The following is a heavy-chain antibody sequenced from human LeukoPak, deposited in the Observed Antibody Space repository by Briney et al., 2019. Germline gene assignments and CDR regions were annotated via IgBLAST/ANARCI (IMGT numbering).Heavy chain of an antibody. CDR2: INAGNGNT. Sequence: GASVKVSCKTSGYTFTTCAVHWVRQAPGQRLEWMGWINAGNGNTKYSQKFQGRVTITRDTSASTAYMELSSLRSEDTAVYYCARGRLGCSGGSCYRPEYNWFDPWGQGTLVTVSS. CDR3: ARGRLGCSGGSCYRPEYNWFDP. D-gene: IGHD2-15*01. V-gene: IGHV1-3*01. CDR1: GYTFTTCA. J-gene: IGHJ5*02.